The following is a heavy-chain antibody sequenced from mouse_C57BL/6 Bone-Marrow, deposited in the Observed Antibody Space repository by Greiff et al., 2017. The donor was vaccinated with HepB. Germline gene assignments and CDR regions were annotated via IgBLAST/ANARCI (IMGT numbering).Heavy chain of an antibody. CDR1: GYTFTSYG. D-gene: IGHD3-2*02. V-gene: IGHV1-81*01. CDR3: AGRAAQATPFAY. J-gene: IGHJ3*01. Sequence: VQLQESGAELARPGASVKLSCKASGYTFTSYGISWVKQRTGQGLEWIGEIYPRSGNTYYNEKFKGKATLTADKSSSTAYMELRSLTSEDSAVYFCAGRAAQATPFAYWGQGTLVTVSA. CDR2: IYPRSGNT.